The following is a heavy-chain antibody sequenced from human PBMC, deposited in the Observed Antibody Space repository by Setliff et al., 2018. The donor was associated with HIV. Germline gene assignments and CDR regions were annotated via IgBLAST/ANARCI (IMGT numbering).Heavy chain of an antibody. V-gene: IGHV1-69-2*01. Sequence: WASVKVSCKASGYTFTDYYMHWVHQAPGKGLELMGRVDPEDGETIYAEKFQGRVTITADTSTDTAYMELSSLRSEDTAVYYCATDYSGYDYFDYWGQGTLVTVSS. CDR1: GYTFTDYY. D-gene: IGHD5-12*01. CDR2: VDPEDGET. CDR3: ATDYSGYDYFDY. J-gene: IGHJ4*02.